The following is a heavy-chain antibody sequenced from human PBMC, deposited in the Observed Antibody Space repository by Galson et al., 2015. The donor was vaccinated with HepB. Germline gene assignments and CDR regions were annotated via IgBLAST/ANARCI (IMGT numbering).Heavy chain of an antibody. D-gene: IGHD3-10*01. CDR2: INPYNGGT. J-gene: IGHJ1*01. CDR1: DYTFTSYG. Sequence: SVKVSCKASDYTFTSYGITWVRQAPGQGLEWVGWINPYNGGTNFAQNLQDRVTMSTDTSTSTAYMELRSLRSDDTAVYFCARGPWFGELTGILVLQYWGQGTLLTVSS. CDR3: ARGPWFGELTGILVLQY. V-gene: IGHV1-18*04.